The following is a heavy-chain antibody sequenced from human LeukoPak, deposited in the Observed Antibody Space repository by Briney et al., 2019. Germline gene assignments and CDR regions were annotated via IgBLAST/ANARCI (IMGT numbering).Heavy chain of an antibody. V-gene: IGHV1-18*01. Sequence: ASVKVSCKASGYPFTTYGITWVRQAPGQGLEWMGWISTSNGDTNYAQKFQGRVTMTTDTSTSTAYIEPRSLTSDGTAAYYCARDWWGYDVLTGDNWFDPWGQGTLVTVSS. CDR2: ISTSNGDT. CDR3: ARDWWGYDVLTGDNWFDP. CDR1: GYPFTTYG. J-gene: IGHJ5*02. D-gene: IGHD3-9*01.